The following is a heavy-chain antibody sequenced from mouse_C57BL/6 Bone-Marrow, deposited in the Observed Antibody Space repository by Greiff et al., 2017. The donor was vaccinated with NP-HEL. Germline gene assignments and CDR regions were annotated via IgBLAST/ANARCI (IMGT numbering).Heavy chain of an antibody. CDR1: GFTFSSYA. CDR3: TRARWLLLYAMDY. Sequence: EVKVEESGEGLVKPGGSLKLSCAASGFTFSSYAMSWVRQTPEKRLEWVAYISSGGDYIYYADTVKGRFTISRDNARNTLYLQMSSLKSEDTAMYYCTRARWLLLYAMDYWGQGTSVTVSS. V-gene: IGHV5-9-1*02. CDR2: ISSGGDYI. J-gene: IGHJ4*01. D-gene: IGHD2-3*01.